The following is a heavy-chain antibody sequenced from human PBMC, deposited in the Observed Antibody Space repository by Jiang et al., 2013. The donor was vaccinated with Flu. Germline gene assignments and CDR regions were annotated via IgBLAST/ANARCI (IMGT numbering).Heavy chain of an antibody. Sequence: SGAEVKKPGASVKVSCKASGYTFTSDDINWVRQATGQGLEWMGWMNPNSGNTGYAQKFQGRVTMTRDTSISTAYMELSSLRSEDTAVYYCARVSRSAIAPNRDFDYWGQGTLVTVSS. CDR1: GYTFTSDD. CDR3: ARVSRSAIAPNRDFDY. CDR2: MNPNSGNT. D-gene: IGHD2-2*02. V-gene: IGHV1-8*01. J-gene: IGHJ4*02.